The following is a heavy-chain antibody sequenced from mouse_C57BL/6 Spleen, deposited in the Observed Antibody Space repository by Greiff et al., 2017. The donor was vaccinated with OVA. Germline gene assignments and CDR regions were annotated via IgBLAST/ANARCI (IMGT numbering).Heavy chain of an antibody. J-gene: IGHJ3*01. CDR3: AKGHSNYAWFAY. CDR1: GFSLTSYG. CDR2: IWRGGST. D-gene: IGHD2-5*01. V-gene: IGHV2-5*01. Sequence: VKLQESGPGLVQPSQSLSITCTVSGFSLTSYGVHWVRQSPGKGLEWLGVIWRGGSTDYNAAFMSRLSITKDNSKSQVFFKMNSLQADDTAIYYCAKGHSNYAWFAYWGQGTLVTVSA.